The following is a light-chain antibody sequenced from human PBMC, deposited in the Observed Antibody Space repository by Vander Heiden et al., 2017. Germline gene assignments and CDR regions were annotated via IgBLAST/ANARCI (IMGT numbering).Light chain of an antibody. J-gene: IGKJ4*01. V-gene: IGKV3-20*01. CDR1: QSVSSSY. Sequence: EIVLTQTPDTPSVSPGERASLTRSASQSVSSSYLAWYQQKPGQAPRLLIYGASSRPTGIPDRFSGSGSGTDFTLTISRLEPEDFAVYYCQQYGSSPLTFGGGTKVEIK. CDR2: GAS. CDR3: QQYGSSPLT.